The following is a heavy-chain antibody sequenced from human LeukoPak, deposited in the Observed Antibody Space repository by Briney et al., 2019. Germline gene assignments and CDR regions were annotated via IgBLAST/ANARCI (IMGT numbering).Heavy chain of an antibody. Sequence: GSLRLSCAASGFTFSSYAMSWVRQAPGKGLEWVSAISGSGGSTYYADSVKGRFTISRDNSKNTLYLQMNSLRAEDTAVYYCAKTSLYCSSTSCYWGNPFDYWGQGTLVTVSS. D-gene: IGHD2-2*01. V-gene: IGHV3-23*01. CDR3: AKTSLYCSSTSCYWGNPFDY. J-gene: IGHJ4*02. CDR2: ISGSGGST. CDR1: GFTFSSYA.